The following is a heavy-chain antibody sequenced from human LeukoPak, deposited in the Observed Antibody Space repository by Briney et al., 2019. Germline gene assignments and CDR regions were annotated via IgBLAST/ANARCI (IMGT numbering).Heavy chain of an antibody. Sequence: GDSVRASCTAAGYTFTSSVINGVRQATGQGLEWMGWMNPNSRNTGNAQKFQGRDTMTRNTSISTAYMELSSLRSEDTAVYYCARAVRYFDWLSRRPYYFDYWGQGTLVTVSS. CDR3: ARAVRYFDWLSRRPYYFDY. CDR2: MNPNSRNT. CDR1: GYTFTSSV. V-gene: IGHV1-8*01. J-gene: IGHJ4*02. D-gene: IGHD3-9*01.